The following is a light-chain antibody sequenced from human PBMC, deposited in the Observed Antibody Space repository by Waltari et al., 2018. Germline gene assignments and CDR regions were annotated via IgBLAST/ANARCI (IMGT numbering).Light chain of an antibody. J-gene: IGKJ5*01. CDR3: QQSSSFPVT. CDR1: QVFDTW. CDR2: ATS. Sequence: DIQMTQSPSSVSASVGDRITITCRASQVFDTWLAWYQQKPGKAPKLLIYATSNLQSGVPSRFSGSGSGTDFTLTIGNLQPEDFATYFCQQSSSFPVTFGQGTRLEIK. V-gene: IGKV1-12*01.